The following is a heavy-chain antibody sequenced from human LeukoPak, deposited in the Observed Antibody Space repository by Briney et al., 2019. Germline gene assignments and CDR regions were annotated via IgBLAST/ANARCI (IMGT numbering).Heavy chain of an antibody. Sequence: KPSETLSLTCTVSGGSISSYYWSWIRQPAGKGLEWIGRIYTSGSPNYNPSLKSRVTMSVDTSKNQFSLKLSSVTAADTAVYYCARSRPYSSSWYGYYYYMDVWGKGTTVTVSS. CDR1: GGSISSYY. CDR2: IYTSGSP. D-gene: IGHD6-13*01. CDR3: ARSRPYSSSWYGYYYYMDV. J-gene: IGHJ6*03. V-gene: IGHV4-4*07.